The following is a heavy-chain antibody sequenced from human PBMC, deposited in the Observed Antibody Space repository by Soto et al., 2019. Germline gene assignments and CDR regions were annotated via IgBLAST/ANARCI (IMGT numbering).Heavy chain of an antibody. Sequence: PGGSLRLSCAASGFTFSDHYMDWVRQAPGKGLEWVGRTRNKANSYTTEYAASVKGRFTISRDDSKNSLYLQMNSLKTEDTAVYYCARDYHDSSGYYYWYFDLWGRGTLVTVSS. CDR2: TRNKANSYTT. J-gene: IGHJ2*01. D-gene: IGHD3-22*01. CDR3: ARDYHDSSGYYYWYFDL. CDR1: GFTFSDHY. V-gene: IGHV3-72*01.